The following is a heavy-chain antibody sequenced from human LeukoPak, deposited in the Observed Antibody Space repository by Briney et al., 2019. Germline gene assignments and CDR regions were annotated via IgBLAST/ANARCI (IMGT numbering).Heavy chain of an antibody. V-gene: IGHV3-30*18. D-gene: IGHD1-14*01. CDR2: ISYDGSNK. CDR1: GFTFSSYG. J-gene: IGHJ4*02. CDR3: AKDGKKWQEPLES. Sequence: GRSLRLSCAASGFTFSSYGMHWVRQAPGKGLEWVAVISYDGSNKFYPDSVKGRFTISRDNSNLYLQMNSLRAEDTAVYYCAKDGKKWQEPLESWGQGTLVTVSS.